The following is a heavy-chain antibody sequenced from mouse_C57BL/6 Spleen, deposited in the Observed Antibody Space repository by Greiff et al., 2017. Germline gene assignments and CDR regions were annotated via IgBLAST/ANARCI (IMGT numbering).Heavy chain of an antibody. CDR3: ARKWDWYFDV. CDR1: GYTFTSYW. V-gene: IGHV1-50*01. J-gene: IGHJ1*03. CDR2: IDPSDSYT. Sequence: QVQLQQPGAELVKPGASVKLSCKASGYTFTSYWMQWVKQRPGQGLEWIGEIDPSDSYTNYNQKFKGKATLTVDTSSSTAYMQLSSLTSEDSAGYNCARKWDWYFDVWGTGTTVTVSS.